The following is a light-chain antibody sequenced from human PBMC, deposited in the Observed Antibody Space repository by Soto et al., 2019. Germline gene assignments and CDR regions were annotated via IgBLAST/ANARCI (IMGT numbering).Light chain of an antibody. CDR3: SSYTSSTHV. J-gene: IGLJ1*01. CDR1: SSDVGGYNY. Sequence: QSVLTQPASVSGSPGQSITISCTGTSSDVGGYNYVSWYQQHPGKAPKLMIFEVSNRPSGVPNRFSGSKSVITASLTISGLQAEDEADYYCSSYTSSTHVFGTGTKVTVL. V-gene: IGLV2-14*01. CDR2: EVS.